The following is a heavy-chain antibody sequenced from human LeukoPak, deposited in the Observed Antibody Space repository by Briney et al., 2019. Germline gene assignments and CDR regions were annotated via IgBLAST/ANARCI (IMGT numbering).Heavy chain of an antibody. D-gene: IGHD4-17*01. CDR2: INHSGST. V-gene: IGHV4-34*01. J-gene: IGHJ4*02. CDR3: ARDSYGDYGAFDY. CDR1: GGSFSGYY. Sequence: SETLSLTCAVYGGSFSGYYWSWIRQPPGKGLEWIGEINHSGSTNYNPSLKSRVTISVDTSKNQFSLKLSSVTAADTAVYYCARDSYGDYGAFDYWGQGTLDTVSS.